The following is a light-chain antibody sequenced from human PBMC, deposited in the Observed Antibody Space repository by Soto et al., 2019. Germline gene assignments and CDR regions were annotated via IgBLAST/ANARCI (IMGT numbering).Light chain of an antibody. V-gene: IGLV2-14*01. Sequence: QSALTQPASVSGSPGQSITISCTGTSSDVGGFNYVSWYQQHPGKVPKLLIYKVRVRPSGVSIRFSGSKSANTASLTISGLQAEDEADYYCSSYTTTSTLRVFGGGTKVTVL. J-gene: IGLJ3*02. CDR3: SSYTTTSTLRV. CDR2: KVR. CDR1: SSDVGGFNY.